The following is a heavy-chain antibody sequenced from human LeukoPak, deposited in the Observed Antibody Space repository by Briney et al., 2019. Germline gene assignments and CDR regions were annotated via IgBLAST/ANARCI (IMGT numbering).Heavy chain of an antibody. CDR1: GFTFSSYG. CDR3: AKDPQYCSGGSCYSVLGY. V-gene: IGHV3-30*18. Sequence: GGSLRLSCAASGFTFSSYGMHWVRQAPGKGLEWVAVISYDGSNKYYADSVKGRFTISRDNSKNTLYLQMNSLRAEDTAVYYCAKDPQYCSGGSCYSVLGYWGQGTLVTVSS. D-gene: IGHD2-15*01. J-gene: IGHJ4*02. CDR2: ISYDGSNK.